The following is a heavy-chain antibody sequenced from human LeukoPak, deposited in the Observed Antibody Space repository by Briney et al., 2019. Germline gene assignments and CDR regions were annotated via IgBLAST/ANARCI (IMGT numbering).Heavy chain of an antibody. D-gene: IGHD2-15*01. CDR3: AKSRFGSGRGSDY. Sequence: GGPLRLSCAASGFTFSSFAMSWVRQAPGRGLEWVSVMSGSDRSTNYAESVKGRFTISRDNAKSTLYLQMKSLRVEDTAVYYCAKSRFGSGRGSDYWGQGTLVTVSS. V-gene: IGHV3-23*01. CDR1: GFTFSSFA. J-gene: IGHJ4*02. CDR2: MSGSDRST.